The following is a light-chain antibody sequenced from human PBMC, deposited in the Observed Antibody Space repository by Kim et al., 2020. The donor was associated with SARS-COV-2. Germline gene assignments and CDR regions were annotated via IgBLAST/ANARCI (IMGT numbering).Light chain of an antibody. CDR3: QSYDSSNHEWV. CDR2: EDN. V-gene: IGLV6-57*03. CDR1: SGSIASNY. Sequence: NFMLTQPHSVSESPGKTVTISCTRSSGSIASNYVQWYQQRPGSAPTTVIYEDNQRPSGVPDRFSGSIDSSSNSASLTVSGLKTDDEADYYCQSYDSSNHEWVFGAGTQLADL. J-gene: IGLJ3*02.